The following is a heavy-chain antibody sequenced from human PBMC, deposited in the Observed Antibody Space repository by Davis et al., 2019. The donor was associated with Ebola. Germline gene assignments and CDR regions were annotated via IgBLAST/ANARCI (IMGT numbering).Heavy chain of an antibody. CDR1: GYTLTELS. J-gene: IGHJ3*02. CDR2: FDPEDGET. Sequence: ASVKVSCKVSGYTLTELSMHWVRQAPGKGLEWMGGFDPEDGETIYAQKFQGRVTMTEDTSTDTAYMELSSLRSEDTAVYYCATDQYCSSTSCYREAFDIWGQGTMVTVSS. V-gene: IGHV1-24*01. CDR3: ATDQYCSSTSCYREAFDI. D-gene: IGHD2-2*01.